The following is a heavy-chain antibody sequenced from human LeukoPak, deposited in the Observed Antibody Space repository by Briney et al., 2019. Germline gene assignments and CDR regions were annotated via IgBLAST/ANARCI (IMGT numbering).Heavy chain of an antibody. CDR3: AKVRLRSQYDAFDI. D-gene: IGHD4-17*01. CDR1: GFTFSSYA. CDR2: TSGSGGST. Sequence: PGGSLRLSCAASGFTFSSYAMSWVRQAPGKGLEWVSATSGSGGSTYYADSVKGRFTISRDNSKNTLYLQMNSLRTEGTAVYYCAKVRLRSQYDAFDIWGQGTVVTVSS. J-gene: IGHJ3*02. V-gene: IGHV3-23*01.